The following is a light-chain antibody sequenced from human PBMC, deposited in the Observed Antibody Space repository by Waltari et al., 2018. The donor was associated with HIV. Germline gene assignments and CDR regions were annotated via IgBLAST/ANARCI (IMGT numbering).Light chain of an antibody. CDR3: MQTVQTPLT. V-gene: IGKV2-28*01. Sequence: DIVMTQSPLSLPVTPGEPAFISCRSSQSLLHSNGYNYLDWYLQKPGQSPQLLIYLGSNRASGVPDRFSGSGSGTDFTLTISRVEAEDVGVYYCMQTVQTPLTFGGGTKVGI. CDR1: QSLLHSNGYNY. CDR2: LGS. J-gene: IGKJ4*01.